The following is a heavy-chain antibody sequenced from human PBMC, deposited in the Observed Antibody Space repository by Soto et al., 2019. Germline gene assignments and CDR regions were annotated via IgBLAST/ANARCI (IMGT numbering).Heavy chain of an antibody. CDR1: GFTFSSYG. CDR2: ISYDGSNK. CDR3: VKDGSSGWPYYYGLDV. J-gene: IGHJ6*02. Sequence: PGGSLRLSCAASGFTFSSYGMHWVRQAPGKGLEWVAVISYDGSNKYYADSVKGRFTIARDNSKNTLFLHMSSLRAEDTAVYYCVKDGSSGWPYYYGLDVWGQGTSVT. D-gene: IGHD6-19*01. V-gene: IGHV3-30*18.